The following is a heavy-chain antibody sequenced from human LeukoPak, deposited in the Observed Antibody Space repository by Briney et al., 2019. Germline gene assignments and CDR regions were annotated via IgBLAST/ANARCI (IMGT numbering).Heavy chain of an antibody. V-gene: IGHV3-7*01. CDR2: IKQDGSEK. J-gene: IGHJ4*02. CDR3: ARMIGYDFWSGYYPYYFDY. D-gene: IGHD3-3*01. CDR1: GFTFSSYW. Sequence: GGSLRLSCAASGFTFSSYWMSWVRQAPGKGLEWVANIKQDGSEKYYVDSVKGRFTISRDNAKNSLYLQMNSLRAEDTAVYYCARMIGYDFWSGYYPYYFDYWGQGTLVTVSS.